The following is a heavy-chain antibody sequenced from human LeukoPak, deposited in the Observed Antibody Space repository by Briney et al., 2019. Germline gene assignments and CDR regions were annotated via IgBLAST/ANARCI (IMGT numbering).Heavy chain of an antibody. CDR3: GRDGGYYDRSDY. CDR1: GFTFLHYS. D-gene: IGHD3-22*01. V-gene: IGHV3-49*03. Sequence: SVTLSCPAYGFTFLHYSLSWFRQAPSKGLAGVGFSRSKAYGGTTEYAASVKGRFTISRDDSKSIAYLQMNSLKTDDTAVYYCGRDGGYYDRSDYWGQGTLVTVSS. J-gene: IGHJ4*02. CDR2: SRSKAYGGTT.